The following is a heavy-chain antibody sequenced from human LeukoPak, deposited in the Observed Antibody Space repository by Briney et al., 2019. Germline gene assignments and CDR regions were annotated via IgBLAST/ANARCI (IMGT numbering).Heavy chain of an antibody. V-gene: IGHV3-48*03. CDR3: ASDSSNGYFFDF. D-gene: IGHD3-22*01. CDR1: GFTFSSYE. CDR2: IRSNGTTI. Sequence: GGSLRLSCAASGFTFSSYEMNWVRQAPGKGLEWVSYIRSNGTTIYYADSVKGRFTIFRDNAKNSLYLQMNSLRAEDTAVYYCASDSSNGYFFDFWGQGTLVTVSS. J-gene: IGHJ4*02.